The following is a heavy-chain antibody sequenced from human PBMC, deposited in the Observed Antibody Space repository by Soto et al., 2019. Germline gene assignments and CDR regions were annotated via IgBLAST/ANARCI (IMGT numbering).Heavy chain of an antibody. Sequence: PGGPRRPSFAASGFTFSTYGLHWFRKAPGKGLEWVAVIWYDGSNKYYADSVKGRFTISRDNSKNTLYLQMNSLRAEDTAVYYCARDNDSSGPTDAFDIWGQGTMVTVSS. V-gene: IGHV3-33*01. CDR3: ARDNDSSGPTDAFDI. CDR2: IWYDGSNK. J-gene: IGHJ3*02. D-gene: IGHD3-22*01. CDR1: GFTFSTYG.